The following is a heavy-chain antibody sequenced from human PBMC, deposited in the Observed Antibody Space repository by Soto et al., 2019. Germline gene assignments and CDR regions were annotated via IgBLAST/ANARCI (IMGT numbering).Heavy chain of an antibody. CDR2: IIPYLDIT. CDR3: ARDTTY. D-gene: IGHD5-18*01. Sequence: QVQLVQSGAEVKKPGSSVKVSCKASGGTFGTYTISWVRQAPGQGLEWMGRIIPYLDITDYAHNFQGSFTIAADKSTTTAYIELDRLRYENTAVYFCARDTTYCVQGTLFTVSS. J-gene: IGHJ4*02. V-gene: IGHV1-69*02. CDR1: GGTFGTYT.